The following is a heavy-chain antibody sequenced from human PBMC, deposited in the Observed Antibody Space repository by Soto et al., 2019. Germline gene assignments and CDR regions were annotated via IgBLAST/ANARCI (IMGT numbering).Heavy chain of an antibody. J-gene: IGHJ6*02. V-gene: IGHV1-18*01. CDR3: ARDAIAVVGITYYYCMDV. D-gene: IGHD6-19*01. Sequence: ASVKVSCKASGYTFTSYGISWVRQAPGQGLEWMGWISAYNGNTNYAQKLQGRVTMTTDTSTSTAYMELRSLRSDDTAVYYCARDAIAVVGITYYYCMDVWGQGTTVTVSS. CDR2: ISAYNGNT. CDR1: GYTFTSYG.